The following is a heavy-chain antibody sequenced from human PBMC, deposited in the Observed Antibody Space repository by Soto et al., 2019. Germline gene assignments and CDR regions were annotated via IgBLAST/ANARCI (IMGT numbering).Heavy chain of an antibody. CDR1: GYNFNNYW. V-gene: IGHV5-10-1*01. J-gene: IGHJ6*02. CDR2: IDPYDSYT. D-gene: IGHD6-19*01. Sequence: GESLKISCKGSGYNFNNYWINWVRQMPGKGLEWMGRIDPYDSYTNYSPSFQGHVTISVDKSISTAYLQWSSLKASDTAIYYCARARYSSGCYAMDVWGHGTTVTVSS. CDR3: ARARYSSGCYAMDV.